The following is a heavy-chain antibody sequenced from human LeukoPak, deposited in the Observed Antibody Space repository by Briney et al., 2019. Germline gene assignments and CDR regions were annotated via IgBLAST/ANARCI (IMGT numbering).Heavy chain of an antibody. CDR3: ARVVDYGWFDP. J-gene: IGHJ5*02. Sequence: GGSLRLSCTASGFTFSNYWMGSVRQAPGKGLEWVANIKEDGTTIYYVDSVKGRFTISRDNAKNSLYLQMNSVRDEDTAVYYCARVVDYGWFDPWGQGTLVAVSS. CDR2: IKEDGTTI. CDR1: GFTFSNYW. V-gene: IGHV3-7*01. D-gene: IGHD3-16*01.